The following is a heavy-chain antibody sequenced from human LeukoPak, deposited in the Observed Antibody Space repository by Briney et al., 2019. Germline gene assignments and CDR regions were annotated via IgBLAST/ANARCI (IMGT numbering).Heavy chain of an antibody. Sequence: SETLSLICTVSGGSISSSGYYWGWIRQLPGKGLEWIGEINHSGSTNYNPSLKSRVTISVDTSKNQFSLKLSSVTAADTAVYYCARERTNWNYRTYFDYWGQGTLVTVSS. CDR2: INHSGST. CDR3: ARERTNWNYRTYFDY. D-gene: IGHD1-7*01. J-gene: IGHJ4*02. CDR1: GGSISSSGYY. V-gene: IGHV4-39*07.